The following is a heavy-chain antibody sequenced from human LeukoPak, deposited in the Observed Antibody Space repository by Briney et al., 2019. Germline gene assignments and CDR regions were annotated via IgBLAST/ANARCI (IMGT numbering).Heavy chain of an antibody. CDR3: AREDMTTVTTRWAFDN. CDR1: GFTFSSYA. CDR2: ISSNGGST. J-gene: IGHJ3*02. Sequence: PGGSLRLSCASAGFTFSSYAMHWVRQAPGKGLEYVSAISSNGGSTYYANSVKGRFTISRHNSKNTLYLQMNSLRDEDTAVYYCAREDMTTVTTRWAFDNWGQGSMVTVSS. V-gene: IGHV3-64*01. D-gene: IGHD4-17*01.